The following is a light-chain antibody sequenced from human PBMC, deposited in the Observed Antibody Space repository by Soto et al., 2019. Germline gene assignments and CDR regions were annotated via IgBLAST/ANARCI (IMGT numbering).Light chain of an antibody. J-gene: IGKJ1*01. CDR1: PSIGVW. Sequence: DIQMTQTPSTLSSSVGDRVTITCRTIPSIGVWLAWYQQKPGRAPKLLIYDASTLPREVPSRFSDHVDVTEFTHNISSLYSEDFASCYCQQYDISSWRFGQGTKMEIK. CDR2: DAS. V-gene: IGKV1-5*01. CDR3: QQYDISSWR.